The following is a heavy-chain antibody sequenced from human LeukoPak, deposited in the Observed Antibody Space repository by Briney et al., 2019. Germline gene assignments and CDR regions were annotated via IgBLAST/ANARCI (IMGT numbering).Heavy chain of an antibody. CDR1: GFTFSSYA. CDR3: AKVKGVTIFGVVPGAFDI. D-gene: IGHD3-3*01. J-gene: IGHJ3*02. V-gene: IGHV3-23*01. CDR2: ISGSGGST. Sequence: GGSLRLSCAASGFTFSSYAMSWVRQAPGKGLEWVSGISGSGGSTYYADSVKGRFTISRDNSKNTLYLQMNSLRAEDTAVYYCAKVKGVTIFGVVPGAFDIWGQGTMVTVSS.